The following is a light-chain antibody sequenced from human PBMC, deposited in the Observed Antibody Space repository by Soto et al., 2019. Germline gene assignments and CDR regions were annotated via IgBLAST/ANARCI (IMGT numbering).Light chain of an antibody. CDR3: QFYGDPPKT. CDR2: DAS. J-gene: IGKJ1*01. V-gene: IGKV3-20*01. Sequence: EIVLTQSPGTLSLSPWERGTLSCRASQSVSSNFLAWYQRKPGQAPRLLIFDASTRATGIPDRFTGRGSGTDFTLTISRLEPEDFAVYYCQFYGDPPKTFGQGTKVDIK. CDR1: QSVSSNF.